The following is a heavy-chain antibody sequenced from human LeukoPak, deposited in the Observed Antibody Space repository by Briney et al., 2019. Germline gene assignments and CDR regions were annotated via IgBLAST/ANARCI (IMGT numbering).Heavy chain of an antibody. D-gene: IGHD3-10*01. J-gene: IGHJ6*03. Sequence: PSETLSLTCTVSGGSVTDYYWSWIRQSPGKGLEWIGYIYYTGTSYNPSLKSRVTISVDTSKNQFSLKLSSVTAADTAVYYCAREKIRGYYYYYMDVWGKGTTVTISS. CDR3: AREKIRGYYYYYMDV. CDR1: GGSVTDYY. V-gene: IGHV4-59*08. CDR2: IYYTGT.